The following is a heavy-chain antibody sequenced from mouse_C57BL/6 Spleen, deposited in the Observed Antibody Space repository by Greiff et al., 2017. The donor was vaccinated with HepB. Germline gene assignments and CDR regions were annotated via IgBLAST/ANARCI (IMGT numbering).Heavy chain of an antibody. CDR1: GYTFTSYW. J-gene: IGHJ2*02. Sequence: VQLQQPGAELVKPGDSLKLSCTASGYTFTSYWMHWVKQRPGQGLEWIGMIRTNSGSTNYKEKFKSQATLTVNKSTSTSYMQLSILTSEDSAVYYCARSGNYDYWGQGTSLTVSS. CDR3: ARSGNYDY. D-gene: IGHD2-1*01. CDR2: IRTNSGST. V-gene: IGHV1-64*01.